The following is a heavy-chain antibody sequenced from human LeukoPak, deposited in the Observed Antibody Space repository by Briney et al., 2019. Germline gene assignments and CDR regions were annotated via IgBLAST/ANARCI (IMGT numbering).Heavy chain of an antibody. V-gene: IGHV3-53*01. J-gene: IGHJ3*02. D-gene: IGHD6-19*01. CDR2: IYSGGST. CDR3: ARAGIPPGYSSDWYPGADRNPVERNDAFDI. Sequence: PGGSLRLSCAASGFTVSSNYMSWVRQAPGKGLEWVSVIYSGGSTYYADSVKGRFTISRDNSKNTLYLQMNSLRAEDTAVYYCARAGIPPGYSSDWYPGADRNPVERNDAFDIWGQGTMVTVSS. CDR1: GFTVSSNY.